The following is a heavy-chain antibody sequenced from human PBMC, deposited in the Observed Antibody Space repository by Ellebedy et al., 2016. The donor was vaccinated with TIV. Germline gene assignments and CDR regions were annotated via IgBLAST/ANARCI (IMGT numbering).Heavy chain of an antibody. V-gene: IGHV3-43*01. CDR3: ATEQRKYFDY. CDR1: GFSFPDYT. Sequence: PGGSLRLSCEASGFSFPDYTMHWVRQDPGKDLEWVSLITRDAGYTYYADSVKGRFTISRDNSRYSLYLHMSSLRTEDTAFYYCATEQRKYFDYWGQGTVVTVSS. D-gene: IGHD1/OR15-1a*01. J-gene: IGHJ4*02. CDR2: ITRDAGYT.